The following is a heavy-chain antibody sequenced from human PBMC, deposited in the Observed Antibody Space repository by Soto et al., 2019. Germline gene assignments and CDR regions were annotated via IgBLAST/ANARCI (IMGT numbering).Heavy chain of an antibody. CDR2: ISAYNGNT. V-gene: IGHV1-18*01. J-gene: IGHJ6*02. Sequence: QVQLVQSGAEVKKPGASVRLSCKPSGYTFSTFGITWVRQAPGQGLEWMGRISAYNGNTNYAQKLQGRVTMTTDTSTNTAYMELRSLRSDDTAVYYCARGAFCGGAPGCRDMDVWGQGTTVTVSS. CDR1: GYTFSTFG. CDR3: ARGAFCGGAPGCRDMDV. D-gene: IGHD2-21*01.